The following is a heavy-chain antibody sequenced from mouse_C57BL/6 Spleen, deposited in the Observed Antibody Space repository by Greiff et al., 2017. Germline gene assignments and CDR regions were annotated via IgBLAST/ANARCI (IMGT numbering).Heavy chain of an antibody. Sequence: EVMLVESGGGLVQPGGSLSLSCAASGFTFTDYYMSWVRQPPGKALEWLGFIRNKANGYTTEYSASVKGRFTSSRDNSQSILYLQMNALRAEDSATYYCGSIYGSSYWYFYVWGTGTTVTVYS. D-gene: IGHD1-1*01. V-gene: IGHV7-3*01. CDR1: GFTFTDYY. CDR2: IRNKANGYTT. CDR3: GSIYGSSYWYFYV. J-gene: IGHJ1*03.